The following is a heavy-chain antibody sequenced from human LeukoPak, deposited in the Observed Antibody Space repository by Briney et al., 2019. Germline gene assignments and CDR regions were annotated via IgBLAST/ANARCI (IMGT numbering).Heavy chain of an antibody. CDR3: ARDLTGYSTGWYVLYYFYY. V-gene: IGHV3-48*04. Sequence: GGSLRLSCAASEFTFSTYSMNWVRQAPGKGLEWISFISSSSSTIYYADCVKGRFTVSRDNAKNSLYVEMKSLGAEDTAVYYCARDLTGYSTGWYVLYYFYYWGQGTLVTVFS. CDR1: EFTFSTYS. J-gene: IGHJ4*02. CDR2: ISSSSSTI. D-gene: IGHD6-19*01.